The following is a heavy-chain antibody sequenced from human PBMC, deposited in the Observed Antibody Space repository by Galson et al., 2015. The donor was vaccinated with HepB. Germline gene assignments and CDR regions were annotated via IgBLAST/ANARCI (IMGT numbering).Heavy chain of an antibody. CDR3: ARQSTMVRGVINRWFDP. CDR1: GYSFTSYW. Sequence: QSGAEVKKPGESLRISCKGSGYSFTSYWISWVRQMPGKGLEWMGRIDPSDSYTNYSPSFQGHVTISADKSISTAYLQWSSLKASDTAMYYCARQSTMVRGVINRWFDPWSQGTLVTVSS. J-gene: IGHJ5*02. CDR2: IDPSDSYT. V-gene: IGHV5-10-1*01. D-gene: IGHD3-10*01.